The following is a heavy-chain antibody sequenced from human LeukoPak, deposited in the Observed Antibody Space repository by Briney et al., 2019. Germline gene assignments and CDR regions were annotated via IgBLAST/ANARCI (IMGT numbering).Heavy chain of an antibody. CDR3: ARDFKGYCSSTSCQTYYYYYYMDV. CDR2: INPKGGNT. CDR1: GYTFTDHF. V-gene: IGHV1-2*02. Sequence: ASVKVSCKASGYTFTDHFMHWVRQAPGQGLEWVGWINPKGGNTMYAQNFQGRVTMTRDTSISTAYMELSRLRSDDTAVYYCARDFKGYCSSTSCQTYYYYYYMDVWGKGTTVTISS. D-gene: IGHD2-2*01. J-gene: IGHJ6*03.